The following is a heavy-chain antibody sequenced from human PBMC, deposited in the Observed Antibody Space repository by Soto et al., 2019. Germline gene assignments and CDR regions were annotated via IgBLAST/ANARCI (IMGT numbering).Heavy chain of an antibody. CDR3: ARGRYGDYAY. V-gene: IGHV4-61*01. J-gene: IGHJ4*02. CDR1: GGSVSSGTYY. Sequence: QVQLQEPGPGLVKPSETLSLTCTVSGGSVSSGTYYWSWIRQPPGKRLEWIGYIYYSGSTSYNPSFKSRVTISLDTSTNQFSLKLRSVTAADTAIYYCARGRYGDYAYWGQGTLVTVSS. D-gene: IGHD4-17*01. CDR2: IYYSGST.